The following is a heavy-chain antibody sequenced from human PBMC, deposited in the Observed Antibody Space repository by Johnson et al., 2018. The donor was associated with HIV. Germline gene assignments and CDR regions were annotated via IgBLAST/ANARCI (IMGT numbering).Heavy chain of an antibody. D-gene: IGHD3-10*01. CDR3: ARANYYHN. J-gene: IGHJ3*02. V-gene: IGHV3-20*04. CDR2: INWNGGST. CDR1: GFSVSNNY. Sequence: VQLVESGGGLVQPGGSLRLSCGASGFSVSNNYMNWVRQAPGKGLEWVSGINWNGGSTGYADSMKGRFTISRDNAKNSLYLQMNSLRAEDTAVYYCARANYYHNWGQGTMVTVSS.